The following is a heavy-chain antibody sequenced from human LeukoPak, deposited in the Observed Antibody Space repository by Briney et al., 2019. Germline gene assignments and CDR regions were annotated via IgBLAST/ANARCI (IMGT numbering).Heavy chain of an antibody. CDR3: AKDPYRVVVATGNYLDP. D-gene: IGHD2-15*01. V-gene: IGHV3-30*18. Sequence: GGSLRLSCAASGFTFSSYGMRWVRQAPGKGLEWVAVISHDGSNIYYGDSVKGRFSISRDNSKNTLYLQMNSLRVEDTAVYYCAKDPYRVVVATGNYLDPWGQGTLVTVSS. CDR2: ISHDGSNI. CDR1: GFTFSSYG. J-gene: IGHJ5*02.